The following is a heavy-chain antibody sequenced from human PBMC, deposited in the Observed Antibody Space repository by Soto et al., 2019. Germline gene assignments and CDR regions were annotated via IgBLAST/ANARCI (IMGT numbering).Heavy chain of an antibody. CDR3: TGGLGGDPRSDVFDF. CDR1: GFSISDHY. D-gene: IGHD2-21*01. CDR2: SRDKPNGYTT. Sequence: PGGSLRLSCAASGFSISDHYIDWVRQAPGKGLEWVGRSRDKPNGYTTEYAASVTGRFTISRHDSENSLFLQMSSLKIEDSAVYYCTGGLGGDPRSDVFDFGGEGKVVTV. J-gene: IGHJ3*01. V-gene: IGHV3-72*01.